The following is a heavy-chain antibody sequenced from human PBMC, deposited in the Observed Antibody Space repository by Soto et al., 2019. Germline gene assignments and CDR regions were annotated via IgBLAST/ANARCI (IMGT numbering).Heavy chain of an antibody. V-gene: IGHV4-4*02. Sequence: QVQLQESGPGLVKPSGTLSLTCAVSGASIRSNNWWSWVRQPPGKGLEWIGEIFHSGSTNYNPSLKTRLTISVDKSKNQFSLKLSSVTAADTAVYYCARVYSGSYSDSWGRGPLVTVSS. D-gene: IGHD1-26*01. CDR3: ARVYSGSYSDS. CDR1: GASIRSNNW. J-gene: IGHJ4*02. CDR2: IFHSGST.